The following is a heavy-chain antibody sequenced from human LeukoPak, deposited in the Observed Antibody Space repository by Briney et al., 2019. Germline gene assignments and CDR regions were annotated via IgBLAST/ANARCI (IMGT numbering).Heavy chain of an antibody. Sequence: PGGSLRLSCAASGFTFSSHGMHWVRQAPGKGLEWVAVIWYDGSNKYYADSVKGRFTISRDNSKNTLYLQMNSLRAEDTAVYYCARGQTTVTVDYWGQGTLVTVSS. CDR1: GFTFSSHG. V-gene: IGHV3-33*01. D-gene: IGHD4-17*01. CDR2: IWYDGSNK. J-gene: IGHJ4*02. CDR3: ARGQTTVTVDY.